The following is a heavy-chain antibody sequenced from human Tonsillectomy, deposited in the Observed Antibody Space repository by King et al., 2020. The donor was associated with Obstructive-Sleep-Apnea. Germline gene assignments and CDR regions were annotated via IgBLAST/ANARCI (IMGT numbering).Heavy chain of an antibody. D-gene: IGHD5-24*01. J-gene: IGHJ4*02. CDR3: ARTIDAYNYGFDY. Sequence: TLKESGPVLVKPTETLTLTCTVSGFSLNNARMGVSWIRQPPGKALEWLAHIVSNDEKLYSTSLKSRLTISKDTSKSQVVLTMTNMDPVDTATYYCARTIDAYNYGFDYWGQGSLVTVAS. CDR1: GFSLNNARMG. V-gene: IGHV2-26*01. CDR2: IVSNDEK.